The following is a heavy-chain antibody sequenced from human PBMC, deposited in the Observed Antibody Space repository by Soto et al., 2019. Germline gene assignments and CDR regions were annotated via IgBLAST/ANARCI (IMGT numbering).Heavy chain of an antibody. Sequence: QLQLQESGSGLVKPSQTLSLTCAVSGGSISSGGYSWSWIRQPPGKGLEWIGYIYHSGSTYYNPSLQSRVTISVDRSKNPFSLKLSSVTAADTAVYYCARDGGSYDSSGYSSAEYFQHWGQGTLVTVSS. D-gene: IGHD3-22*01. CDR3: ARDGGSYDSSGYSSAEYFQH. J-gene: IGHJ1*01. CDR1: GGSISSGGYS. CDR2: IYHSGST. V-gene: IGHV4-30-2*01.